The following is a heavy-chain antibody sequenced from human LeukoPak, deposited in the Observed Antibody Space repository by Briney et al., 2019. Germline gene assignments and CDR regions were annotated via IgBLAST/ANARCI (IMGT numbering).Heavy chain of an antibody. D-gene: IGHD6-13*01. CDR1: GGSFSGYY. CDR2: INHSGST. CDR3: ARGRPRRSSSWYSLSYYGMDV. V-gene: IGHV4-34*01. Sequence: SETLSLTCAVYGGSFSGYYWSWIRQPPGKGLEWLGEINHSGSTNYNPSLKSRVTISVDTSKNQFSLKLSSVTAADTAVYYCARGRPRRSSSWYSLSYYGMDVWGKGTTVTVSS. J-gene: IGHJ6*04.